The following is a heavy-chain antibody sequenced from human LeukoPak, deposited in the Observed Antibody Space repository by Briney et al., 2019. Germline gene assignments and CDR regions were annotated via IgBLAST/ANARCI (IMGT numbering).Heavy chain of an antibody. CDR2: INPSGGST. J-gene: IGHJ3*02. CDR1: GYTFTSYL. V-gene: IGHV1-46*01. D-gene: IGHD1-1*01. CDR3: ASLTKRDAFDI. Sequence: ASVKVSCKASGYTFTSYLMHWVRRAPGQGLEYMGMINPSGGSTVYTQRFQGRITMSKDTSTSTVYMDLYSLRSEDTAVYYCASLTKRDAFDIWGQGTMVTVSS.